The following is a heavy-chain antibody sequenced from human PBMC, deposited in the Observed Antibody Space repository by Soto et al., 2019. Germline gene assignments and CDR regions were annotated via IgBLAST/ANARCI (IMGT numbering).Heavy chain of an antibody. V-gene: IGHV3-33*05. CDR3: AREGLKLRRDLDF. J-gene: IGHJ4*02. CDR2: ILYGGSIK. Sequence: GGSLRLSCSASGFTFGLYGLHWVRRAPGKGLEWVAIILYGGSIKFYADSVKGRFTISRDNSKNTVSLQMSSLRAEDTAVYYCAREGLKLRRDLDFWGQGTVVTVSS. D-gene: IGHD2-15*01. CDR1: GFTFGLYG.